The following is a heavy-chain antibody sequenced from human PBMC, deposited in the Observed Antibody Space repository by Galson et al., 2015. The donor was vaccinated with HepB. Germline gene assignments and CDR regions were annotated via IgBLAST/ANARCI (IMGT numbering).Heavy chain of an antibody. J-gene: IGHJ6*02. CDR2: INPSDGST. V-gene: IGHV1-46*01. Sequence: SVKVSCKASGYIFTEYFMHWVRQAPGQGLEWMGMINPSDGSTTYAQRFQDRVSMTRDRSTGTVYMELGSLRSEDMALYYCARGRSRSAPLPDFYYGMDVWGQGTTVTVSS. CDR1: GYIFTEYF. D-gene: IGHD3-3*01. CDR3: ARGRSRSAPLPDFYYGMDV.